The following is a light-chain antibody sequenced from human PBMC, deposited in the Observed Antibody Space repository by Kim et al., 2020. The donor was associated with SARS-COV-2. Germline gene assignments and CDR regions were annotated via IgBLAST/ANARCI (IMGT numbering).Light chain of an antibody. Sequence: AGHRTSTTGSGYNNYTWAWHQQPPSKGPGYLTKVNINGSHTEGDGIPDRFSGSSSGAERYLTISSLQSEDEAAYHCQTWGTGRGVFGGGTQLTVL. V-gene: IGLV4-69*02. CDR1: SGYNNYT. CDR3: QTWGTGRGV. J-gene: IGLJ3*02. CDR2: VNINGSH.